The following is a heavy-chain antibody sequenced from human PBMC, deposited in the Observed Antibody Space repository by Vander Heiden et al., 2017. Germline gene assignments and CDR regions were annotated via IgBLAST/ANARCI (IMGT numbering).Heavy chain of an antibody. J-gene: IGHJ6*02. CDR1: GFTFCSYV. CDR3: AKAQGQLGRVGYYYGMDV. Sequence: QVPLVESGGGVVPPGRSLRLSCPASGFTFCSYVMHWVRQAPGKGLEWVAVISYDGSNKYDADSGKGRFTISRDNSKNTLYLQMNSLRAEDTAVYYCAKAQGQLGRVGYYYGMDVWGQGTTVTVSS. D-gene: IGHD6-6*01. CDR2: ISYDGSNK. V-gene: IGHV3-30*18.